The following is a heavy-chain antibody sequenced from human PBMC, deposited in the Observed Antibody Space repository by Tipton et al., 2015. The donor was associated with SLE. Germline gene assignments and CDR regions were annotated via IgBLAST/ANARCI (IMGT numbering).Heavy chain of an antibody. J-gene: IGHJ4*02. CDR1: GGSISSGSYY. Sequence: TLSLTCTVSGGSISSGSYYWSWIRQPAGKGLEWIGRIYTSGSTNYNPSLKSRVTISVDTSKNQFSLKLSSVTAADTAVYYCARVRSSTSCSDYWGQGTLVTVSS. D-gene: IGHD2-2*01. V-gene: IGHV4-61*02. CDR3: ARVRSSTSCSDY. CDR2: IYTSGST.